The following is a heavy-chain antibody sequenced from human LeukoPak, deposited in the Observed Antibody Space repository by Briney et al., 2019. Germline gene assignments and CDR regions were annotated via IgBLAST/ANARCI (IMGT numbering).Heavy chain of an antibody. D-gene: IGHD1-26*01. CDR3: AKDFRVGATYFDY. CDR2: IWYDGSNK. CDR1: GFTFSSYG. V-gene: IGHV3-33*06. Sequence: GGSLRLSCAASGFTFSSYGMHWVRQAPGKGLEWVAVIWYDGSNKYYADSEKGRFTISRDNSKNTLYLQMNSLRAEDTAVYYSAKDFRVGATYFDYWGQGTLDTVSS. J-gene: IGHJ4*02.